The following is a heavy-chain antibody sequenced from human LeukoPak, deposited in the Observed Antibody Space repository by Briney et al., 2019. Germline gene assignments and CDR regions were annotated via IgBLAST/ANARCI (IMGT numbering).Heavy chain of an antibody. J-gene: IGHJ4*02. CDR3: AKGGWLVY. Sequence: GGSLRLSCAASGFTFNSFDMSWVRQAPGKGLEWVSVICANSGHTYYADSVKGRFTISRDDSKDTLYLQMNSLKDEDTAVYYCAKGGWLVYWRRGTLVTVSS. V-gene: IGHV3-23*01. CDR1: GFTFNSFD. D-gene: IGHD6-19*01. CDR2: ICANSGHT.